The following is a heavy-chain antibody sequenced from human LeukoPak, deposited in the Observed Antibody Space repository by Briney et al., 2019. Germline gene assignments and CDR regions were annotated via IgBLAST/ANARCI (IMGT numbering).Heavy chain of an antibody. J-gene: IGHJ6*02. V-gene: IGHV3-74*03. CDR1: GVTSRNSW. CDR3: TRDRFYAMDA. Sequence: GGSLRLSCVASGVTSRNSWMHWVRQVPGKGLEWVSRINIDGSSTTYADLVKGRFTISRDSAKNTLYLQMNSLRVEDTAVYYCTRDRFYAMDAWGQGTTVTVSS. CDR2: INIDGSST.